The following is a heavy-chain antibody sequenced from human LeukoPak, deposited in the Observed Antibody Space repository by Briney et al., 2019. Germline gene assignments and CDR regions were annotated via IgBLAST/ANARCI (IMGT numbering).Heavy chain of an antibody. V-gene: IGHV1-2*02. CDR3: ARENGVYYYYYMDV. CDR2: INPNSGGT. Sequence: GASVKVSCKASGYTFTGYYMHWVRQAPGQGLEWMGWINPNSGGTNYAQKFQGRVTMTRDTSISTAYMELSRLRSDDTAVYYCARENGVYYYYYMDVWGKGTTVTVSS. J-gene: IGHJ6*03. CDR1: GYTFTGYY. D-gene: IGHD2-8*01.